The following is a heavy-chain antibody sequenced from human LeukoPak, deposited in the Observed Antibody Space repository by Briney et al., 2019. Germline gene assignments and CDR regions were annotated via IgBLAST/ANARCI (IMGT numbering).Heavy chain of an antibody. V-gene: IGHV4-59*08. CDR2: IYYSGST. Sequence: SETLSLTCTVSGGSTSSYYWSWIRQPPGKGLEWIGYIYYSGSTNYNPSLKSRVTISVDTSKNQFSLKLSSVTAADTAVYYCASYVWGSYRSYYFDYWGQGTLVTVSS. CDR1: GGSTSSYY. D-gene: IGHD3-16*02. CDR3: ASYVWGSYRSYYFDY. J-gene: IGHJ4*02.